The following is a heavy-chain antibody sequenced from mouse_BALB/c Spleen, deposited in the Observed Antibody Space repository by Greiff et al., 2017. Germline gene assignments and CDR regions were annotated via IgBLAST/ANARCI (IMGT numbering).Heavy chain of an antibody. D-gene: IGHD2-2*01. J-gene: IGHJ4*01. V-gene: IGHV3-8*02. Sequence: VQLKQSGPSLVKPSQTLSLTCSVTGDSITSGYWNWIRKFPGNKLEYMGYISYSGSTYYNPSLKSRISITRDTSKNQYYLQLNSVTTEDTATYYCARGGYDEYYAMDYWGQGTSVTVSS. CDR2: ISYSGST. CDR1: GDSITSGY. CDR3: ARGGYDEYYAMDY.